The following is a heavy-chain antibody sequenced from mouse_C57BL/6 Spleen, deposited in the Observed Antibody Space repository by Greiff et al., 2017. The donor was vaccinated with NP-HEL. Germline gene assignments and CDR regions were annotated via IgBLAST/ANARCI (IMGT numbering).Heavy chain of an antibody. CDR2: LSSGSSTI. CDR1: GFTFSDYG. Sequence: EVQLVESGGGLVKPGGSLKLSCAASGFTFSDYGMHWVRQAPEKGLEWVAYLSSGSSTIYYADTVKGRFTISRDNAKNTLFLQMTSLRSEDTAMYYCARRDYGSSPSYWYFDVWGTGTTVTVSS. D-gene: IGHD1-1*01. V-gene: IGHV5-17*01. CDR3: ARRDYGSSPSYWYFDV. J-gene: IGHJ1*03.